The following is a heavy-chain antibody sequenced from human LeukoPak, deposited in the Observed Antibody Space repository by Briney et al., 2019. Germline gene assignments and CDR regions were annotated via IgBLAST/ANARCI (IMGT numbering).Heavy chain of an antibody. CDR2: ITSSSSYI. J-gene: IGHJ4*02. CDR3: AREGSSGSYRRYYFDY. CDR1: GFTFSSYS. D-gene: IGHD1-26*01. Sequence: GGSLRLSCAASGFTFSSYSMNWVRQAPGKGLEWVSSITSSSSYIYYADSVKGRFTISRDNAKNSLYLQMNSLRAEDTAVYYCAREGSSGSYRRYYFDYWGQGTLVTVSS. V-gene: IGHV3-21*01.